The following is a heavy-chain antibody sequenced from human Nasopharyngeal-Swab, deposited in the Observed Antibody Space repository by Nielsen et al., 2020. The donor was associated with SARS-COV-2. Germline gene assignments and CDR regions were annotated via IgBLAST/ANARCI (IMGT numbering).Heavy chain of an antibody. V-gene: IGHV3-30*09. CDR1: GYSFNSYA. J-gene: IGHJ4*02. CDR3: ARDSASISIFGVIIGAGHLQY. Sequence: GESLKISCAASGYSFNSYALHWVLQAPGKGLEWVASISHDEHNRHYADSVKGRFALSRDSSSSTVDLQVNSLTAEDTAIYYCARDSASISIFGVIIGAGHLQYWGQGALVTVSS. D-gene: IGHD3-3*01. CDR2: ISHDEHNR.